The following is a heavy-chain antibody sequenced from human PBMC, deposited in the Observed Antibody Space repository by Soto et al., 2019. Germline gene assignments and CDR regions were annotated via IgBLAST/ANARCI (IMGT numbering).Heavy chain of an antibody. Sequence: EVQLLESGGDLVQPGGSLRLSCAASGFTFPTYAMTWVRRAPGKGLEWVSTITHSSDGSYYADSVMGRFTISRDNSKTTLYLQMSGLRAEDTAVYYCARGGPRDGYRDLDYWGQGTQVTVSS. D-gene: IGHD5-18*01. CDR2: ITHSSDGS. CDR1: GFTFPTYA. J-gene: IGHJ4*02. V-gene: IGHV3-23*01. CDR3: ARGGPRDGYRDLDY.